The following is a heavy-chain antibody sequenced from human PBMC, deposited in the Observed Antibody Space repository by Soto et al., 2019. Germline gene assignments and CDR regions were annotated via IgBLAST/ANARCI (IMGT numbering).Heavy chain of an antibody. CDR3: AKGLSYSSTGLPMDV. V-gene: IGHV3-30*18. CDR1: GFTFSSYG. Sequence: PGESLKISCAASGFTFSSYGMHWVRQAPGKGLEWVAVISYDGSNKYYADSVKGRFTISRDNSKNTLYLQMNSLRAKDTAVYYCAKGLSYSSTGLPMDVWGQGTTVTVSS. D-gene: IGHD6-13*01. CDR2: ISYDGSNK. J-gene: IGHJ6*02.